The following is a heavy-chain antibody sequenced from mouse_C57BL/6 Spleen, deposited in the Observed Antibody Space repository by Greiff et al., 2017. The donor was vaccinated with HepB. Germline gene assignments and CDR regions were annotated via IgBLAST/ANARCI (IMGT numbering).Heavy chain of an antibody. CDR2: IRSKSNNYAT. CDR3: VRQVSEMFIRGAMDY. J-gene: IGHJ4*01. D-gene: IGHD1-1*01. Sequence: EVQLVESGGGLVQPKGSLKLSCAASGFSFNTYAMNWVRQAPGKGLEWVARIRSKSNNYATYYADSVKDRFTISRDDSESMLYLQMNNLKTEDTAMYYCVRQVSEMFIRGAMDYWGQGTSVTVAS. V-gene: IGHV10-1*01. CDR1: GFSFNTYA.